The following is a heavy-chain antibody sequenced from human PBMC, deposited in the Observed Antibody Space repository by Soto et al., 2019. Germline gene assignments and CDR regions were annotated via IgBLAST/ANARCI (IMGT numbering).Heavy chain of an antibody. CDR2: IWYDGSDK. Sequence: GGSLRLSCAASGFTFSSYGMHWVRQAPGKGLEWVSVIWYDGSDKYYADSVKGRFTISRDNSKNTLYLQMNSLRAEDTAVYYCARDRYSSGWYDLDYWCQGTLVTVSS. CDR3: ARDRYSSGWYDLDY. V-gene: IGHV3-33*01. J-gene: IGHJ4*02. CDR1: GFTFSSYG. D-gene: IGHD6-19*01.